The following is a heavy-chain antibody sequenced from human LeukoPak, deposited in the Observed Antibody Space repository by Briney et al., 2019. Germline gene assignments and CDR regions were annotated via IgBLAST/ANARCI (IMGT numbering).Heavy chain of an antibody. D-gene: IGHD1-26*01. CDR2: ISAYNGNT. CDR3: ARDSEEGTDY. Sequence: ASVKVSCKASGYTFTSYGISWVRQAPGQGLEWMGWISAYNGNTNYAQKFQGRVTITADKSTSTAYMELSRLRSDDTAVYYCARDSEEGTDYWGQGTLVTVSS. J-gene: IGHJ4*02. CDR1: GYTFTSYG. V-gene: IGHV1-18*01.